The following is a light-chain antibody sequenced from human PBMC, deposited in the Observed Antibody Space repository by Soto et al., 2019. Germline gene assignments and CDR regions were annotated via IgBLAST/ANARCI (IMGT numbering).Light chain of an antibody. J-gene: IGKJ1*01. CDR3: QQYYSYPPWT. CDR2: AAS. V-gene: IGKV1-8*01. Sequence: AIRMTQSPSSFSASTGDRVTITCRASQGISSYLAWHQQKPGKAPKPLIYAASTLQSGVPSRFSGSGSGTDCTLTISCLQSEDFATYYCQQYYSYPPWTFGQGTKVEIK. CDR1: QGISSY.